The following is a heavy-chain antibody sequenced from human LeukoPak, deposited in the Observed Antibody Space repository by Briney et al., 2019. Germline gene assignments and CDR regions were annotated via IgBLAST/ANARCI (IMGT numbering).Heavy chain of an antibody. CDR3: ARRYYGVVNS. D-gene: IGHD4-17*01. J-gene: IGHJ5*02. CDR1: GFTFSDYY. V-gene: IGHV3-11*03. Sequence: GGSLRLSCAASGFTFSDYYMSWVRQAPGEGLEWVSYITSRSDYTNYADSVKGRFTISRDNAKNSLYLQMNSLRAEDTAVYYCARRYYGVVNSWGQGTLVTVSS. CDR2: ITSRSDYT.